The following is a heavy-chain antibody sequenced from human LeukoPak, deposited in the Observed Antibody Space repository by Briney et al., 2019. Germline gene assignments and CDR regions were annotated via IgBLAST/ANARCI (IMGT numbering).Heavy chain of an antibody. J-gene: IGHJ4*02. D-gene: IGHD2-2*01. CDR2: ISSSSSYI. CDR1: GNYW. V-gene: IGHV3-21*01. Sequence: GGSLRLSCAASGNYWMHWVRQAPGKGLVWVSSISSSSSYIYYADSVKGRFTISRDNAKNSLYLQMNSLRAEDTAVYYCARAYRYCSSTSCYAFDYWGQGTLVTVSS. CDR3: ARAYRYCSSTSCYAFDY.